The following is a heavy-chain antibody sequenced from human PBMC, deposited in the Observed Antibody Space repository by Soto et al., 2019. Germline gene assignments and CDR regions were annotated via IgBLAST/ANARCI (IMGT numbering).Heavy chain of an antibody. Sequence: SETLSLTCTVSGGSVSSGSYYWSWIRQPPGKGLEWIGYIYYSGSTNYNPSLKSRVTISVDTSKNQFSLKLSSVTAADTAVYYCAREVGYCSSTSCYGNYYGMDVWGQGTTVTVYS. CDR1: GGSVSSGSYY. D-gene: IGHD2-2*01. CDR3: AREVGYCSSTSCYGNYYGMDV. J-gene: IGHJ6*02. V-gene: IGHV4-61*01. CDR2: IYYSGST.